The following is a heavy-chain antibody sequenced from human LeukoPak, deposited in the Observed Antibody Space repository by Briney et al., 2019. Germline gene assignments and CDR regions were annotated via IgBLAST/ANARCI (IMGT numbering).Heavy chain of an antibody. CDR3: AKDGTTVTTGRGYFDY. J-gene: IGHJ4*02. D-gene: IGHD4-17*01. CDR2: VRYDGGNK. CDR1: GFTFTIYG. V-gene: IGHV3-30*02. Sequence: PGGSLRLSCVASGFTFTIYGMHWVRQAPGKGLEWVAFVRYDGGNKYYADSVKGRFTISRDNSKNTLYLQLNSLRTEDTAVYYCAKDGTTVTTGRGYFDYWGQGALVTVSS.